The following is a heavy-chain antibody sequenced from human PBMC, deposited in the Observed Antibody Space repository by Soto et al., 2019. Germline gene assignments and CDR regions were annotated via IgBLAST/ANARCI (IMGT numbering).Heavy chain of an antibody. J-gene: IGHJ6*02. D-gene: IGHD2-2*03. Sequence: QLQLQESGPGLVKPSETLSLTCTVSGGCVSSNDYSCGWVRQCPGKGLEWIGAIYSHDDTHYNPSLLSRVTISVDTSKNEFSLRLNSVTAADTAVYYCVRLNGYCVSTKCRGYYGMDVWGQGTTVTVSS. CDR2: IYSHDDT. CDR3: VRLNGYCVSTKCRGYYGMDV. CDR1: GGCVSSNDYS. V-gene: IGHV4-39*01.